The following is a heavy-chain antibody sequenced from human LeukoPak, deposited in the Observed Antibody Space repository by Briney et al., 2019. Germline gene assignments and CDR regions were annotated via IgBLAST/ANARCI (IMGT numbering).Heavy chain of an antibody. Sequence: GASVKVSCKASGYTFTSYGISWVRQAPGQGLEWMGWISAYNGNTNYAQKLQGRVTMTTDTSTSTAYMELRSLRSDDTAVYYCARSLEYCSNTSCYRDYFDYWGQGTLVTVSS. J-gene: IGHJ4*02. CDR2: ISAYNGNT. D-gene: IGHD2-2*02. CDR1: GYTFTSYG. V-gene: IGHV1-18*01. CDR3: ARSLEYCSNTSCYRDYFDY.